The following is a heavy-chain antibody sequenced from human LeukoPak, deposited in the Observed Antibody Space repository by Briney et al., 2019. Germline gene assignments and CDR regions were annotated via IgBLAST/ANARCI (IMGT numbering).Heavy chain of an antibody. V-gene: IGHV3-7*01. Sequence: GGSLRLSCAASGFTFSDYWMSGVGKAPGKGLEGVAKIKQDGSEKYYVDSVKGRFTISRDNAKNSLYLQMNSLRAEDTAVYYCARKVGANTPMYYYYYMDVWGKGTTVNVPS. J-gene: IGHJ6*03. CDR3: ARKVGANTPMYYYYYMDV. D-gene: IGHD1-26*01. CDR2: IKQDGSEK. CDR1: GFTFSDYW.